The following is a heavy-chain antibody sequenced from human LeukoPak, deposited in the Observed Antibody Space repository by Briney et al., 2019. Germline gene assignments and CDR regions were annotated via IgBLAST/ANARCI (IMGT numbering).Heavy chain of an antibody. CDR2: IYTSGST. CDR3: ARSNYDFWSGNYYYMDV. CDR1: GGSISSYY. J-gene: IGHJ6*03. V-gene: IGHV4-4*07. Sequence: SETLSLTCTVSGGSISSYYWSWIRQPAGKGLEWIGRIYTSGSTNYNPSLKSRVTMSVDTSKNQFSLKLSSVTAADTAVYYCARSNYDFWSGNYYYMDVWGKGTTVTVPS. D-gene: IGHD3-3*01.